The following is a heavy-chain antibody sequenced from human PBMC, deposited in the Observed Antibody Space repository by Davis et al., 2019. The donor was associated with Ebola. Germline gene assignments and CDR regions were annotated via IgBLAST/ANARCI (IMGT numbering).Heavy chain of an antibody. J-gene: IGHJ5*02. CDR1: GFTFSSYS. Sequence: GESLKISCAASGFTFSSYSMNWVRQAPGKGLEWVARTRNKANSYTTEYAASVKGRFTISRDDSENSLYLQMNSLKIEDTAVYYCARSPSSGGYRWFDPWGQGTLVTVSS. CDR3: ARSPSSGGYRWFDP. D-gene: IGHD2-15*01. V-gene: IGHV3-72*01. CDR2: TRNKANSYTT.